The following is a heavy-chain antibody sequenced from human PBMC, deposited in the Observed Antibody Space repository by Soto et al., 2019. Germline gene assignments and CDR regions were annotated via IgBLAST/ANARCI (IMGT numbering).Heavy chain of an antibody. CDR3: ARAIAAAGTWYDYYYYYGMDV. V-gene: IGHV1-2*04. J-gene: IGHJ6*02. CDR2: INPNSGGT. Sequence: ASVKVSCKASGYTFTGYYMHWVRQAPGQGLEWMGWINPNSGGTNYAQKFQGWVTMTRDTPISTAYMELSRLRSDDTAVYYCARAIAAAGTWYDYYYYYGMDVWGQGTTVTVSS. CDR1: GYTFTGYY. D-gene: IGHD6-13*01.